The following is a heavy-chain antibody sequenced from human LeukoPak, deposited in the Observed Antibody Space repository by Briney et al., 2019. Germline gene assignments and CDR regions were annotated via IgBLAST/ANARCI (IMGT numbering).Heavy chain of an antibody. J-gene: IGHJ4*02. Sequence: GGSLRLSCAASGFTFSDHAMSWVRQAPAKGLEWVSYISGSSRTIYYADSVKGRFTISRDNAKNSLHLQMNSLRAEDTAVYYCAKDGWSGSSWIDYWGQGTLVTVSS. V-gene: IGHV3-48*01. CDR1: GFTFSDHA. CDR3: AKDGWSGSSWIDY. D-gene: IGHD6-13*01. CDR2: ISGSSRTI.